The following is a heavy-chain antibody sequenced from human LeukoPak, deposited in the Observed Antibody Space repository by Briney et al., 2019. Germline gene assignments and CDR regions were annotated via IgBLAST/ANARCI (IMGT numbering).Heavy chain of an antibody. Sequence: ASVKVSCKASGYTFTGYYMHWVRQAPGQGLEWMGWINPNSGGTNYAQKFQGRVTMTRDTSISTAYMELSRLRSDDTAVYYCARLPYSSSWLPYYYYYYMDVWGKGTTVTVSS. J-gene: IGHJ6*03. CDR3: ARLPYSSSWLPYYYYYYMDV. CDR1: GYTFTGYY. V-gene: IGHV1-2*02. CDR2: INPNSGGT. D-gene: IGHD6-13*01.